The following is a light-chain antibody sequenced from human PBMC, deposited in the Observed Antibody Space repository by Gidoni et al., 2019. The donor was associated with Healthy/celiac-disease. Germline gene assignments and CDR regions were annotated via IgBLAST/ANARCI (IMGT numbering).Light chain of an antibody. CDR2: RNN. Sequence: QSVLPPPPSSSGPPGQRVTISFSGSSSNIGSNYVYWYQQLPGTAPKLLIYRNNQRPSGVPDRFSGSKDGTSASMAISGLRSEDEAEYYCAAWDDSLSVWVFGGGTKLTVL. V-gene: IGLV1-47*01. J-gene: IGLJ3*02. CDR1: SSNIGSNY. CDR3: AAWDDSLSVWV.